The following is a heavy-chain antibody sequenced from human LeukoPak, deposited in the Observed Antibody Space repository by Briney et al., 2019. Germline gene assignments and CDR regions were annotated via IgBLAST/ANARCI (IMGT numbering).Heavy chain of an antibody. CDR2: INPNSGGT. D-gene: IGHD5-18*01. V-gene: IGHV1-2*04. CDR1: EYTFTGYY. J-gene: IGHJ4*02. Sequence: ASVKVSCKASEYTFTGYYMHWVRQAPGQGLEWMGWINPNSGGTNYAQKFQGWVTMTRDTSISTAYMELSRLRSDDTAVYYCARAGYRGPFFDYWGQGTLVTVSS. CDR3: ARAGYRGPFFDY.